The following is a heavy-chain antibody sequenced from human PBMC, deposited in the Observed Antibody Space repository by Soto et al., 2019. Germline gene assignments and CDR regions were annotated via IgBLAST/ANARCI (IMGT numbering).Heavy chain of an antibody. Sequence: GGSLRLSCASSGFTFGSYNMNWVRQAPGKGLEWVSAIGVSHSHIYYADSVKSRFTISRDNSKNTLYLQMNSLRAEDTAVYYCARNGDSSDYRGWFDPWGQGTLVTVSS. CDR1: GFTFGSYN. CDR2: IGVSHSHI. V-gene: IGHV3-21*01. CDR3: ARNGDSSDYRGWFDP. D-gene: IGHD3-22*01. J-gene: IGHJ5*02.